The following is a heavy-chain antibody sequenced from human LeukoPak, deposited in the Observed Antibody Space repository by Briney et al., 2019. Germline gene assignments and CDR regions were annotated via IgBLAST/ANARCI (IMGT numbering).Heavy chain of an antibody. V-gene: IGHV4-34*01. CDR1: GGSFSGYY. CDR3: ARGRITIFGWDIFAPRGFDP. J-gene: IGHJ5*02. CDR2: INHSGST. D-gene: IGHD3-3*01. Sequence: SETLSLTCAVYGGSFSGYYWSWIRQPPGKGLEWIGEINHSGSTKYNPSLKSRVTISVDTSKNQLSLKLSSVTAADTAVYYCARGRITIFGWDIFAPRGFDPWGQGTLVTVSS.